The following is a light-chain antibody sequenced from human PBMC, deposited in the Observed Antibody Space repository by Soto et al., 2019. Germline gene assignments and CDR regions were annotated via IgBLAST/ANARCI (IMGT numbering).Light chain of an antibody. CDR1: QRITNY. CDR3: HQSYSTPYT. Sequence: IHMTQSPSSLSASVGDRVTITCRASQRITNYLYWYQQKPGKAPKLLISTTATLRVGVPARFSGSWSATDFTLTITTLQPEDFATYFCHQSYSTPYTFGQGTKLEIK. V-gene: IGKV1-39*01. J-gene: IGKJ2*01. CDR2: TTA.